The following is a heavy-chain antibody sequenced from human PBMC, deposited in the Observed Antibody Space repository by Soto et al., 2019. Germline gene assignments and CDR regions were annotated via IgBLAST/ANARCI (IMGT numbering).Heavy chain of an antibody. CDR2: IYYSGNT. CDR1: GGSISSGGYY. CDR3: ARSVFP. Sequence: QVQLQESGPGLVKPSQTLSLTCTVSGGSISSGGYYWNWIRQHPGKGLEWIGYIYYSGNTYYNPALKVRVSISVDTSKTQFSLKLNSVTAADTAVYYCARSVFPWGQGTLVTVSS. J-gene: IGHJ5*02. V-gene: IGHV4-31*03.